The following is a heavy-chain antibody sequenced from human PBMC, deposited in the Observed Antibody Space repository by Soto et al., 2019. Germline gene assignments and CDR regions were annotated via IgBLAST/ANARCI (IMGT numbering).Heavy chain of an antibody. CDR1: GYTFNSYG. V-gene: IGHV1-18*01. CDR2: ISAYNGNT. Sequence: ASVRVSCKASGYTFNSYGISWVRQAPGQGLEWMGWISAYNGNTNYAQKLQGRVTMTTDTSTSTAYMELRSLRSDDTAVYYCARGAMVRGVKLSRDYWGQGTLVTVSS. D-gene: IGHD3-10*01. J-gene: IGHJ4*02. CDR3: ARGAMVRGVKLSRDY.